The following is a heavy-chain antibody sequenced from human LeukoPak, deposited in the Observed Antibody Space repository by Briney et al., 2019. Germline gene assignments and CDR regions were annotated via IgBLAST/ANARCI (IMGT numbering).Heavy chain of an antibody. D-gene: IGHD6-25*01. J-gene: IGHJ4*02. Sequence: SETLSLTCNVSGGSISSSDYYWGWIRQPPGRRLEWIGTIYYSGSTSYNPSLKGRVTMSVDTSKNQFSLKLNSVTAADTAVYYCARHHRSGYYEVDYWGQGTLVTASS. CDR1: GGSISSSDYY. CDR2: IYYSGST. V-gene: IGHV4-39*01. CDR3: ARHHRSGYYEVDY.